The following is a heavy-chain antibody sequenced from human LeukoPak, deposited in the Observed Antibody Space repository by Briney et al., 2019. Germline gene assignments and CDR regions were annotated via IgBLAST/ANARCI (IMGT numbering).Heavy chain of an antibody. Sequence: SETLSLTCAVYGGSFSGYYWSWIRQPPGKGLEWIGYIYYSGSTNYNPSLKSRVTISVDTSKNQFSLKLSSVTAADTAVYYCAREIGYGPWGQGTLVTVSS. CDR2: IYYSGST. D-gene: IGHD4-17*01. V-gene: IGHV4-59*01. CDR1: GGSFSGYY. J-gene: IGHJ5*02. CDR3: AREIGYGP.